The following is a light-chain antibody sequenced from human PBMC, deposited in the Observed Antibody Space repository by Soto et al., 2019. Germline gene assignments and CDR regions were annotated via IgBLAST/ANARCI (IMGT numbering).Light chain of an antibody. Sequence: QSALTQPPSASGSPGQSVTISCTGTSSDVGGNKFVSWYQQHPGKTPRLIIYEVNRRPSGVPDRFSGSKSGNTASLTVSGLQDEDEADYYCSSFGGSYDVLFGGGTKLTVL. CDR1: SSDVGGNKF. CDR2: EVN. J-gene: IGLJ2*01. V-gene: IGLV2-8*01. CDR3: SSFGGSYDVL.